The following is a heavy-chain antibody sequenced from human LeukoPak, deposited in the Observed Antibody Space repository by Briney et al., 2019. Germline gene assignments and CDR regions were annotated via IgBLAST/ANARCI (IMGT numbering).Heavy chain of an antibody. Sequence: SETLSLTCAVYGGSFSGYYWSWIRQPPGKGLEWIGEINHSGSTNYNPSLKSRLTISVDTSKNQFSLKLSSVTAADTAVYYCASRDGWSGSYHGFDPWGQGTLVTVSS. D-gene: IGHD1-26*01. CDR3: ASRDGWSGSYHGFDP. CDR1: GGSFSGYY. CDR2: INHSGST. J-gene: IGHJ5*02. V-gene: IGHV4-34*01.